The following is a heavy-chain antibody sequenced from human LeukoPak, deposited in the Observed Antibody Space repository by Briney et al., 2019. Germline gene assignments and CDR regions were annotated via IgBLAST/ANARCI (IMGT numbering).Heavy chain of an antibody. V-gene: IGHV4-59*01. CDR1: GGSISSYY. Sequence: SETLSLTCTVSGGSISSYYWSWIRQPPGKGLEWIGYIYYSGSTNYNPSLKSRVTISVDTSKNQFSLKLSSVTAADTAVYYCARGARYDSSGYYVYWGQGTLVTVSS. J-gene: IGHJ4*02. D-gene: IGHD3-22*01. CDR3: ARGARYDSSGYYVY. CDR2: IYYSGST.